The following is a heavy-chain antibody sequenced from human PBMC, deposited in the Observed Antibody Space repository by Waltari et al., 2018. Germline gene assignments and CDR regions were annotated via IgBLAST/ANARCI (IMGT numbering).Heavy chain of an antibody. CDR1: GFSLSTSGAG. D-gene: IGHD3-10*01. CDR3: AHTFEYDGSGSPTSFGWFDP. CDR2: IYWNDDK. V-gene: IGHV2-5*01. Sequence: QITLKESGPTLVKPTQTLTLTCTFSGFSLSTSGAGVGWTRQPPGKALEWLALIYWNDDKRYSPSLKSRLTITKDTSKNQVVLTMTNMDPVDTATYYCAHTFEYDGSGSPTSFGWFDPWGQGTLVTVSS. J-gene: IGHJ5*02.